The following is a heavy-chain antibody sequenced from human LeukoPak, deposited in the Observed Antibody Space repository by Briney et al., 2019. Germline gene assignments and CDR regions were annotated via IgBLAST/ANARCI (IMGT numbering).Heavy chain of an antibody. Sequence: GRSLRLSCAASGFTFSKYWMHWVRQAPGKGLVWVSRINADGNSTSYADSVRGRFTISRDNAKNTLYLQMNSLRDEDTALYYCALLPPDALDIWGQGTLVTVSP. V-gene: IGHV3-74*01. CDR1: GFTFSKYW. D-gene: IGHD3-22*01. CDR3: ALLPPDALDI. CDR2: INADGNST. J-gene: IGHJ3*02.